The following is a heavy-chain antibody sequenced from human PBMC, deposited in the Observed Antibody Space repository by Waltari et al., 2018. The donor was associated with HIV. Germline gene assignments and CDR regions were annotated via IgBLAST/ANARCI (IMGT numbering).Heavy chain of an antibody. CDR3: ASTGYYFDSSGYPRYFDY. Sequence: QVQLVQSGAEVKKPGASVKVSCKASGYTFTSYDIHWVRQATGQGLEWMGWMIPNSGNTGYAQKFQGRVTMTRNTSISTAYMELSSLRSEDTAVYYCASTGYYFDSSGYPRYFDYWGQGTLVTVSS. D-gene: IGHD3-22*01. J-gene: IGHJ4*02. CDR1: GYTFTSYD. CDR2: MIPNSGNT. V-gene: IGHV1-8*01.